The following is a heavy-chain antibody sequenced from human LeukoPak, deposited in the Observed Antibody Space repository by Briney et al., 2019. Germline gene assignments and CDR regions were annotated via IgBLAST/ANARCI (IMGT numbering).Heavy chain of an antibody. CDR2: ISGYNGNT. Sequence: ASVKVSCKASGYTFTTYGITWVRQAPGQGLEWMGWISGYNGNTNYAQKLQGRVTMTTDTSTSTTYMELRSLRSDDTAVYYCARDIRGVVVPAAISDYWGQGTLVTVSS. J-gene: IGHJ4*02. D-gene: IGHD2-2*01. V-gene: IGHV1-18*01. CDR3: ARDIRGVVVPAAISDY. CDR1: GYTFTTYG.